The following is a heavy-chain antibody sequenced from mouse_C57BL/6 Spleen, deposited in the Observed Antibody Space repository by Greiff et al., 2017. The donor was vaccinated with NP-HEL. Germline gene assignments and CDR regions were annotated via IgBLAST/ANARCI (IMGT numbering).Heavy chain of an antibody. V-gene: IGHV5-17*01. CDR3: ARNYGSRGDYFDY. D-gene: IGHD1-1*01. J-gene: IGHJ2*01. CDR1: GFTFSDYG. Sequence: EVKVVESGGGLVKPGGSLKLSCAASGFTFSDYGMHWVRQAPEKGLEWVAYISSGSSTIYYADTVKGRFTISRDNAKNTLFLQMTSLRSEDTAMYYCARNYGSRGDYFDYWGQGTTLTVSS. CDR2: ISSGSSTI.